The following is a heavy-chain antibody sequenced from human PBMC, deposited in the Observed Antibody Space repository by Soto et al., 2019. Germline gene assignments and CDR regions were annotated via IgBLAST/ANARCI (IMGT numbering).Heavy chain of an antibody. Sequence: SETLSLTCTVSGGSISSSSYYWGWIRQPPGKGLEWIGSIYYSGSTYYNPSLKSRVTISVDTSKNQFSLKLSSVTAADTAVYYCASEPTTGWSWTTVTTDFDYWGQGTLVTVSS. D-gene: IGHD4-17*01. CDR3: ASEPTTGWSWTTVTTDFDY. CDR2: IYYSGST. CDR1: GGSISSSSYY. J-gene: IGHJ4*02. V-gene: IGHV4-39*01.